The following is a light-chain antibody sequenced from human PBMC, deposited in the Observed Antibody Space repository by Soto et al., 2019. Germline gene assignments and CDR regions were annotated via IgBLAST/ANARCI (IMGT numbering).Light chain of an antibody. CDR3: QQYNNWPPIT. V-gene: IGKV1D-16*01. J-gene: IGKJ5*01. CDR2: AAS. CDR1: QSISSW. Sequence: DIQMTQSPSSLSASVGDRFTISCRASQSISSWLAWYQQKPGKAPTLLIYAASSLQSGVPSRFSGSGSGTDFTLTISSLQSEDFAVYYCQQYNNWPPITFGQGTRLEIK.